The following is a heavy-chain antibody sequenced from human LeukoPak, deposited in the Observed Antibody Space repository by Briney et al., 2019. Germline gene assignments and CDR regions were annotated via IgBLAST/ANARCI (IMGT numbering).Heavy chain of an antibody. CDR1: GFTFSSYA. CDR2: INSGGNA. Sequence: PGRSVRLSCAASGFTFSSYAMHWVRQAPGKGLEWVSVINSGGNAYYAASVKGRFTISRDNSKNMLYLQMNSLRADDTAVYYCARSQGGTMSLRHFDLWGRGTLVTVSS. CDR3: ARSQGGTMSLRHFDL. D-gene: IGHD3-22*01. J-gene: IGHJ2*01. V-gene: IGHV3-53*01.